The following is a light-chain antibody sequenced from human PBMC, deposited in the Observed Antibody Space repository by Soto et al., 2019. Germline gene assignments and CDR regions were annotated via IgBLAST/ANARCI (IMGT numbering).Light chain of an antibody. V-gene: IGKV3-11*01. CDR3: QQRSNWPFFT. J-gene: IGKJ3*01. CDR2: DAS. Sequence: EIVLTQSPATLSLSPGERATLSCRASQSVSSYLAWYQQKPGQAPRLLIYDASTRATGIPARFSGSGSGTGFTLTISSLEPEDFAVYYCQQRSNWPFFTFGPGTKVDIK. CDR1: QSVSSY.